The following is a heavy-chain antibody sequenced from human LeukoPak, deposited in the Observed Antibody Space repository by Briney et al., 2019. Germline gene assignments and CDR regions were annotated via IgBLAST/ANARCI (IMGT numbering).Heavy chain of an antibody. Sequence: SETLSLTCTVSGGSISSYYWSWIRQPPGKGPEWIGYIYYSGSNNYNPSLKSRVTISVDTSKNQLSLKLSSVTAADTAVYYCARPNYGTLFDYWGQGTLVTVSS. CDR1: GGSISSYY. CDR3: ARPNYGTLFDY. D-gene: IGHD1-14*01. J-gene: IGHJ4*02. CDR2: IYYSGSN. V-gene: IGHV4-59*12.